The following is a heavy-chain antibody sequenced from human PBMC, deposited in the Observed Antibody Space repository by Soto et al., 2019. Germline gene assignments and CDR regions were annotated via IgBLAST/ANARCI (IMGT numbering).Heavy chain of an antibody. J-gene: IGHJ6*02. CDR1: GYSFTIYW. Sequence: GESLKISCQGSGYSFTIYWISWVRQMPGKGLEWMCRIDPSDSYTNYSPSFQGHVTISANKSISTAYLQWSSLKASDTAMYYCATKKRGLGYGSRTSCYNSYYYYGMDVWGQGTTVTVSS. CDR2: IDPSDSYT. V-gene: IGHV5-10-1*01. CDR3: ATKKRGLGYGSRTSCYNSYYYYGMDV. D-gene: IGHD2-2*02.